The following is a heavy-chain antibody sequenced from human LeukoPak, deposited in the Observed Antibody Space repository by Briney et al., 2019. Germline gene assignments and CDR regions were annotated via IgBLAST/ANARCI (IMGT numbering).Heavy chain of an antibody. CDR1: GGSISSSSYY. V-gene: IGHV4-39*01. CDR3: AYLIRSGDYLDY. D-gene: IGHD1-14*01. CDR2: IYYSGST. J-gene: IGHJ4*02. Sequence: SETLSLTCTVSGGSISSSSYYWGWIRQPPGKGLEWIGSIYYSGSTYYNPSLRSRVTISVDTSKNQFSLKLSSVTAADTAVYYCAYLIRSGDYLDYWGQGTLVTVSS.